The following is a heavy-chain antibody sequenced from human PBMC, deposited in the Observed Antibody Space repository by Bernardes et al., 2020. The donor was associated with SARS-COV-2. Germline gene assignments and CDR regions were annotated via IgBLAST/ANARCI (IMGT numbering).Heavy chain of an antibody. Sequence: SETLSLTCTVSGGSISGYYLSWIRQAPEMRLEWIGYIDNRGNTKFNPSLKSRVTISVDTSKNQFSLKVTSVTAADTAMYYCARHDAGEDLSYFDYWGRGTLVTVSS. J-gene: IGHJ4*02. V-gene: IGHV4-59*01. CDR1: GGSISGYY. CDR2: IDNRGNT. D-gene: IGHD3-16*01. CDR3: ARHDAGEDLSYFDY.